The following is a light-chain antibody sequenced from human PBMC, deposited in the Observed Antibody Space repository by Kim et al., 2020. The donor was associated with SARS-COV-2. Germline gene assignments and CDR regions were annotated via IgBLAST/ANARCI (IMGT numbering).Light chain of an antibody. Sequence: SSELTQDPAVSVALGQTVRITCQGDSLRRYYASWYQQKARQAPVLVIYGKNNRPSGIPDRFSGSSSGNTASLTSTGAQADEEADYYCKSRDSSGKVVFGGGTKRTVL. CDR3: KSRDSSGKVV. CDR1: SLRRYY. J-gene: IGLJ2*01. V-gene: IGLV3-19*01. CDR2: GKN.